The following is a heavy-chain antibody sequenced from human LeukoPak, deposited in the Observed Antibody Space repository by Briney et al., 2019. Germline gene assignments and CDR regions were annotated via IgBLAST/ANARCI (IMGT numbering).Heavy chain of an antibody. J-gene: IGHJ1*01. Sequence: SETLSLTCTVSGASISSGGYYWSWIRQHPGKGLEWIGYISYSGSPYYNPSLKSRVTISVDTSRNQFSLKLSSVTAADTAVYYCARGPHCSSTCCYSEYFHHWGQGTLVTVSS. CDR2: ISYSGSP. CDR1: GASISSGGYY. V-gene: IGHV4-31*03. D-gene: IGHD2-2*01. CDR3: ARGPHCSSTCCYSEYFHH.